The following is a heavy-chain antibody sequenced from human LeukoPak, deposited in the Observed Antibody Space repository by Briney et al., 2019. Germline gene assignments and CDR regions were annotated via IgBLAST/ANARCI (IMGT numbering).Heavy chain of an antibody. CDR1: GFTFSSYS. V-gene: IGHV3-48*01. Sequence: GGSLRLSCAASGFTFSSYSMNWVRQAPGKGLEWVSYISSSSSTIYYSASVKGRFTISRDNAKNSLYLQMNSQRAEDTAVYSCARSPGGSWRDAFDIWGQGTMVTVSS. J-gene: IGHJ3*02. D-gene: IGHD1-26*01. CDR3: ARSPGGSWRDAFDI. CDR2: ISSSSSTI.